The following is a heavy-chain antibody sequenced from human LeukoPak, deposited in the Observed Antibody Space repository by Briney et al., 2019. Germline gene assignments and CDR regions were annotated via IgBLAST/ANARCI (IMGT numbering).Heavy chain of an antibody. V-gene: IGHV1-69*13. CDR3: ARGGETQYYYGSGRLDY. CDR1: GGTFSSYA. CDR2: IIPIFGTA. J-gene: IGHJ4*02. Sequence: SVKVSCKASGGTFSSYAIRWVRQAPGQGLEWMGRIIPIFGTANYAQKFQGRVTITPDESTSTAYMELSSLRSEDTAVYYCARGGETQYYYGSGRLDYWGQGTLVTVSS. D-gene: IGHD3-10*01.